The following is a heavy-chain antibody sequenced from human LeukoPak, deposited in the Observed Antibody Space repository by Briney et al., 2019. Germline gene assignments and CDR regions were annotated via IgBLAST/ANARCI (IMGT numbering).Heavy chain of an antibody. CDR3: AKDSYGGSGSYYLYSFDM. V-gene: IGHV3-9*01. J-gene: IGHJ3*02. CDR1: GFTFDDYA. Sequence: PGRSLRLSCAASGFTFDDYAMHWVRQAPGKGLEWVSGISWNSGSIGYADSVKGRFTISRDNAKNSLYLQMNSLRAEDTALYYCAKDSYGGSGSYYLYSFDMWGQGTMVTVSS. D-gene: IGHD3-10*01. CDR2: ISWNSGSI.